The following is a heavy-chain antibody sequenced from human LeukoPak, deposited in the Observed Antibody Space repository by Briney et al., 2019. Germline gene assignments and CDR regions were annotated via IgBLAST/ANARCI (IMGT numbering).Heavy chain of an antibody. CDR1: GGSISSGSYY. D-gene: IGHD6-6*01. J-gene: IGHJ4*02. CDR2: IYTSGST. CDR3: ARVVSSIIAARRYYFDY. V-gene: IGHV4-61*02. Sequence: SETLSLTCTVSGGSISSGSYYWSWIRQPAGKGLEWIGRIYTSGSTNYNPSLKSRVTISVDTSKNQFSLKLSSVTAADTAVYYCARVVSSIIAARRYYFDYWGQGILVTVSS.